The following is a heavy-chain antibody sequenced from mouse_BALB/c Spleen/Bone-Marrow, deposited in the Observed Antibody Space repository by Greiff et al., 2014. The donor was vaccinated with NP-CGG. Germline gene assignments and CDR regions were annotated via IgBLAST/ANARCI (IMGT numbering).Heavy chain of an antibody. D-gene: IGHD1-1*01. CDR2: INPESSTI. J-gene: IGHJ1*01. CDR3: ARLNYYGNLFV. Sequence: VHLVESGGGLVQPGGSLKLSCAASGFDFSRYWMSWVRQAPGKGLEWIGEINPESSTINYTPSLKDKFIISRDNAKNTLVLQRTKVRAEERGVYYCARLNYYGNLFVWGAGTTVTVSS. V-gene: IGHV4-1*02. CDR1: GFDFSRYW.